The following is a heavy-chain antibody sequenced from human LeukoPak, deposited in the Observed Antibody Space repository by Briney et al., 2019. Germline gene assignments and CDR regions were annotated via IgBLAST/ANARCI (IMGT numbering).Heavy chain of an antibody. J-gene: IGHJ6*02. Sequence: RGSLRLSCAASGFTVSSNYMSLVRQAPGQGLEWVSVIYSGGSTYYADSVKGRFTISRDNSKNTLYLQMNSLSAEDTAVYYCARDGTWGTYYYYGMDVWGQGTTVTVSS. CDR3: ARDGTWGTYYYYGMDV. V-gene: IGHV3-66*01. D-gene: IGHD1-1*01. CDR2: IYSGGST. CDR1: GFTVSSNY.